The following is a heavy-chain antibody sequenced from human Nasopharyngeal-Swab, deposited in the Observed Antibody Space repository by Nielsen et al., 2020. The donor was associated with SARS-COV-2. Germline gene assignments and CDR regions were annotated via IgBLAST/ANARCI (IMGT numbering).Heavy chain of an antibody. CDR2: ISYDGANK. J-gene: IGHJ4*02. D-gene: IGHD3-16*01. V-gene: IGHV3-30-3*01. CDR3: ARVSSKRFTFDY. Sequence: WIRQPPGKGLEWAGLISYDGANKHYAASVKGRISISRNNSNNTLYLEMNTLSPEDTAIYYCARVSSKRFTFDYWGQGALVTVSS.